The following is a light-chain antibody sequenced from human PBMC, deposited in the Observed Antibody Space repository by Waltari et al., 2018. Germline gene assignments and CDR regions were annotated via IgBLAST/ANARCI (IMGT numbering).Light chain of an antibody. CDR3: LQRGNLPET. CDR2: DAS. Sequence: SCRASQIVNSFLAGYQQKRGQAPRLLIYDASKRATGIPDRISGSGSGTDFTLTISSLEPEDFAIYYCLQRGNLPETFGRGTRVEMK. J-gene: IGKJ2*01. CDR1: QIVNSF. V-gene: IGKV3-11*01.